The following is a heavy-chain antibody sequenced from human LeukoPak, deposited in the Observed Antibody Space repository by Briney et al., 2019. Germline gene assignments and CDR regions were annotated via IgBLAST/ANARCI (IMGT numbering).Heavy chain of an antibody. CDR3: ARTSKVTSVMEI. J-gene: IGHJ3*02. CDR1: GFSYSSYD. Sequence: GGSLRLSCAASGFSYSSYDLHWVRQATGKGLEWVSAFDTAGNTFYPGYVKGRFTIARENAKNSLCLQMNDVRAGDTALYYCARTSKVTSVMEIWGQGTMVTVSS. CDR2: FDTAGNT. D-gene: IGHD3-16*01. V-gene: IGHV3-13*04.